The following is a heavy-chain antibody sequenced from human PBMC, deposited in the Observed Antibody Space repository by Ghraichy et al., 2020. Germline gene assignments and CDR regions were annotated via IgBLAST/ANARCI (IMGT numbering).Heavy chain of an antibody. CDR1: GYTFTAYY. CDR2: INPNSGST. CDR3: VRVSSWSNTLDY. J-gene: IGHJ4*02. V-gene: IGHV1-2*02. Sequence: ASVKVSCKASGYTFTAYYMHWVRQAPGQGRAWMGWINPNSGSTKYAQKLQGRVTMTRDTSISTAYMELTRLRSDDTAVYYWVRVSSWSNTLDYWGQGTLVTVSS. D-gene: IGHD6-13*01.